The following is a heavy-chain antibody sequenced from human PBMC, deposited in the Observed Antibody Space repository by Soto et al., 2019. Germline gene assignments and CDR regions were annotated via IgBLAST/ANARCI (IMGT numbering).Heavy chain of an antibody. CDR1: GGTFSSYA. J-gene: IGHJ4*02. V-gene: IGHV1-69*01. Sequence: QVQLVQSGAEVKKPGSSVKVSCKASGGTFSSYAISWVRQAPGQGLEWMGGIIPIFGTANYAQKFQGRVTITADESTRTAYMELSSLRSEDTAVYYCASTVDYDSSGYYYVVDYWGQGTLVTVSS. CDR2: IIPIFGTA. CDR3: ASTVDYDSSGYYYVVDY. D-gene: IGHD3-22*01.